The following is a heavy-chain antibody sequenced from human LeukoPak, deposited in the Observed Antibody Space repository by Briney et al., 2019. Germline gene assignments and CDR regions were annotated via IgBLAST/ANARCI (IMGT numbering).Heavy chain of an antibody. CDR3: ARRWYYDYVWGSYRLDY. D-gene: IGHD3-16*02. J-gene: IGHJ4*02. V-gene: IGHV4-34*01. Sequence: PSETLSLTCAVYGGSFSGYYWSWIRQPPGKGLEWIGEINHSGSTNYNPSLKGRVTISVDTSKNQFSLKLSSVTAADTAVYYCARRWYYDYVWGSYRLDYWGQGTLVTVSS. CDR2: INHSGST. CDR1: GGSFSGYY.